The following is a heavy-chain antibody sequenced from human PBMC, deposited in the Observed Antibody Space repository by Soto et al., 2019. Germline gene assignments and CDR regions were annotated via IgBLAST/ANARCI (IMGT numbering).Heavy chain of an antibody. CDR3: TRPIEVADKASDY. CDR1: VFTCGNYP. V-gene: IGHV3-49*03. CDR2: IRSKAYGGTT. D-gene: IGHD3-22*01. Sequence: GSLRLAGTASVFTCGNYPMNWLRQAPGKGLEWVGFIRSKAYGGTTEYAASVKGRFTISRDDSRSIAYLQMNSLKTEDTAVYYCTRPIEVADKASDYWGQGTLVTVSS. J-gene: IGHJ4*02.